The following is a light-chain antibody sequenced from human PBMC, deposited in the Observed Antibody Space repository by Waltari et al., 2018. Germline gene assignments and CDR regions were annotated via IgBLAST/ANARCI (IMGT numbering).Light chain of an antibody. Sequence: EIVMTHSPATLSVSPGESATLSCRASQSVRSNLAWYYQKPGQPPSLLLYGASTSGTGIPARFSGRGSGTEFTITISSLQSEDYAVYYCQQYNNWPEWTFGEGTKVEIK. J-gene: IGKJ1*01. V-gene: IGKV3-15*01. CDR2: GAS. CDR1: QSVRSN. CDR3: QQYNNWPEWT.